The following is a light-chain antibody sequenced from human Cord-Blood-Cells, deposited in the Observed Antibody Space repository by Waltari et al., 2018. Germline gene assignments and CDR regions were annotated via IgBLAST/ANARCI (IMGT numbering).Light chain of an antibody. V-gene: IGLV3-19*01. CDR3: NSRDSSGNHYV. CDR2: GKN. CDR1: SLRSYY. J-gene: IGLJ1*01. Sequence: SSELTQDHAVSVALGQTVRLTCQGDSLRSYYASWYQQKPGQAPVLVIYGKNNRPSGIPDRFSGSSSGNTASLTITGAQAEDEADYYCNSRDSSGNHYVFGTGTKVTVL.